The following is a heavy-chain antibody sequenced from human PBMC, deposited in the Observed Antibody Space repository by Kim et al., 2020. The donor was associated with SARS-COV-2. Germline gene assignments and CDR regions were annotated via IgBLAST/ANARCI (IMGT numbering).Heavy chain of an antibody. D-gene: IGHD6-13*01. J-gene: IGHJ4*02. CDR3: ARGYSSSWFPFDY. V-gene: IGHV1-3*01. Sequence: YSQKCQGRVTITRDTSASTAYMELSSLRSEDTAVYYCARGYSSSWFPFDYWGQGTLVTVSP.